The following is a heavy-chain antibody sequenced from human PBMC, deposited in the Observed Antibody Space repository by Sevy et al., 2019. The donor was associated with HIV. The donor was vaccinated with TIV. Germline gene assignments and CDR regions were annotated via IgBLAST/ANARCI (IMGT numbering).Heavy chain of an antibody. CDR1: GFSFSSYG. J-gene: IGHJ4*02. CDR2: IQYDGSNK. CDR3: VKEGGGGGGDH. V-gene: IGHV3-30*02. Sequence: GGSLRLSCAASGFSFSSYGMHWVRHAPGKGLEWMSYIQYDGSNKDYADSVKGRFTISRDNSKNTLYLQMNSLRVEDTVVFYCVKEGGGGGGDHWGQGTLVTVPS. D-gene: IGHD3-10*01.